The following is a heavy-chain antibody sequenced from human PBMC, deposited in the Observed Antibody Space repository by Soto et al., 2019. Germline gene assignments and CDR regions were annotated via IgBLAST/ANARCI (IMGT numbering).Heavy chain of an antibody. CDR3: ANANYCSSTSCDPRRYYYYMDV. Sequence: GGSLRLSCAASGFTFSSYGMHWVRQAPGKGLEWVAVISYDGSNKYYADSVKGRFTISRDNSKNTLYLQMNSLRAEDTAVYYCANANYCSSTSCDPRRYYYYMDVWGKGTTVTVSS. CDR1: GFTFSSYG. V-gene: IGHV3-30*18. CDR2: ISYDGSNK. J-gene: IGHJ6*03. D-gene: IGHD2-2*01.